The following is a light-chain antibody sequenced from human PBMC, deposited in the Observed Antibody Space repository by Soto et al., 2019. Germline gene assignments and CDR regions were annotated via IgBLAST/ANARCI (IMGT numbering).Light chain of an antibody. CDR3: QHYNSYSEA. CDR2: KAS. J-gene: IGKJ1*01. V-gene: IGKV1-5*03. Sequence: DIQMTHSPSTLSGSLANSATIACRATQTISSWLAWYQQKPGKAPKLLIYKASTLKSGVPSRFSGSGSGTEFTLTIRSLQPDDFATYYCQHYNSYSEAFGQGTQLDIK. CDR1: QTISSW.